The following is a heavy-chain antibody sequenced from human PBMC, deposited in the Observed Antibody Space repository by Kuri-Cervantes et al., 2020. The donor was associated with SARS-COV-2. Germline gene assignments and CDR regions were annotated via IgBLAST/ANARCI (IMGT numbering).Heavy chain of an antibody. CDR1: GYSISSGYY. CDR2: IYHSGST. V-gene: IGHV4-38-2*01. D-gene: IGHD3-10*01. Sequence: GSLRLSCAVSGYSISSGYYWGWIRQPPGKGLEWIGSIYHSGSTNYNPPLKSRVTISVDTSKDQFSLKLSSVTAADTAVYYCARGLNYYGSGQPMSDWFDPWGQGTLVTVSS. J-gene: IGHJ5*02. CDR3: ARGLNYYGSGQPMSDWFDP.